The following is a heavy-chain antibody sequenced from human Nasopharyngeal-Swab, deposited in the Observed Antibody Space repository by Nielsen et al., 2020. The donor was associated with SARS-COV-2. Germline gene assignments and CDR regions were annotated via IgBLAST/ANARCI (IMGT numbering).Heavy chain of an antibody. CDR1: GGPFSGYY. CDR2: INHSGST. V-gene: IGHV4-34*01. D-gene: IGHD2-2*01. J-gene: IGHJ2*01. CDR3: ARDRGVVPAAGPDWYFDL. Sequence: SETLSLTFAAYGGPFSGYYWSWIRQPPGKGLEWIGEINHSGSTNYNPSLKSRVTISVDTSKNQFSLKLSSVTAADTAVYYCARDRGVVPAAGPDWYFDLWGRGTLVTVSS.